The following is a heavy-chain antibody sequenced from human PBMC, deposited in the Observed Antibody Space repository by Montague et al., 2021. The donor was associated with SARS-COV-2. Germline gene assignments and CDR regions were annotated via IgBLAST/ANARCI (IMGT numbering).Heavy chain of an antibody. CDR3: ARLGVVPSPRTFDP. CDR1: GASISSNNW. J-gene: IGHJ5*02. V-gene: IGHV4-4*02. D-gene: IGHD3-10*01. CDR2: TYHSGST. Sequence: SETLSLTCEVSGASISSNNWWIWVRQSPGKGLEWIGETYHSGSTNYNPSRRGRVTISVDKSKNQFSLKVNSVSAADTAVYYCARLGVVPSPRTFDPWGQGTLVTVSS.